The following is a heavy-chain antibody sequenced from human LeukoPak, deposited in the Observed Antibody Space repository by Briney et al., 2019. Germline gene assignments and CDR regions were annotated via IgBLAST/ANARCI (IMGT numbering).Heavy chain of an antibody. J-gene: IGHJ4*02. CDR3: TRDPDYGDPD. Sequence: SLRLSCTASGFSFSDHYMTWMRHAPGKGLEWISYITSSGRSTDYADSVKGRFIISRDNAMNSMFLQMSSLRVDDTAVYYCTRDPDYGDPDWGQGTKVTVSS. CDR2: ITSSGRST. D-gene: IGHD2-21*01. V-gene: IGHV3-11*01. CDR1: GFSFSDHY.